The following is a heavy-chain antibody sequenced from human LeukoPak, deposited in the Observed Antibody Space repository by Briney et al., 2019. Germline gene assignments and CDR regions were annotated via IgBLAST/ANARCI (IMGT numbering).Heavy chain of an antibody. CDR2: IYPGDSDT. D-gene: IGHD5-24*01. V-gene: IGHV5-51*01. J-gene: IGHJ6*03. Sequence: HGESLKISCKGSGCSFTSYWIGWVRQMPGKGLEWMGFIYPGDSDTRYSPSFQGQVTISADKSISTAYLQWSSLKASDTAMYYCARNDVEMATTVGYYYYYMDVWGKGTTVTVSS. CDR1: GCSFTSYW. CDR3: ARNDVEMATTVGYYYYYMDV.